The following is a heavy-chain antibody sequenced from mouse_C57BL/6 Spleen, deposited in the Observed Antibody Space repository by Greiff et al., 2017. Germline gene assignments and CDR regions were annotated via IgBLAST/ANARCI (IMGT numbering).Heavy chain of an antibody. CDR2: IDPSDSYT. V-gene: IGHV1-69*01. D-gene: IGHD1-1*01. Sequence: QVQLQQPGAELVMPGASVTLSCKASGYTFTSYWMHWVKQRPGQGLEWIGEIDPSDSYTNYNQKFKGKSTLTVDKSSSTAYMRLSSLTSEDSAVYYCARWRITTKYFDVWGTGTTVTVSS. CDR1: GYTFTSYW. CDR3: ARWRITTKYFDV. J-gene: IGHJ1*03.